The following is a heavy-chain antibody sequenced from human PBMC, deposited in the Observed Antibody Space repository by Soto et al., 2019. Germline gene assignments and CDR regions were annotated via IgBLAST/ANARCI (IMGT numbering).Heavy chain of an antibody. CDR3: AKVPLKYSGSYFDY. Sequence: EVQVLDSGGGLVQPGGSLRLSCAASGFTFSTYPMSWVRQAPGKGLEWVSIISGSGGNTDYADSVKGRFTMSRDNSKNTVYLPMISLRAEDTAVYYCAKVPLKYSGSYFDYWGQGTLFTVSS. CDR2: ISGSGGNT. CDR1: GFTFSTYP. D-gene: IGHD1-26*01. V-gene: IGHV3-23*01. J-gene: IGHJ4*02.